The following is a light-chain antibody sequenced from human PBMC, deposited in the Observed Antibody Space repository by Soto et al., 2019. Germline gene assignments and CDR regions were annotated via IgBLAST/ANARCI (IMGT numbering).Light chain of an antibody. V-gene: IGLV2-14*03. J-gene: IGLJ2*01. CDR1: SSDVGGYNY. Sequence: QSALTQPASVSGSPGQSITISCTGTSSDVGGYNYVSWYQHYPGKAPKLMIYDVSHRPSGVSNRFSGSKSGNTASLTISGLQAEDEADYYCSSYTSSSSLVFGGGTKLTVL. CDR2: DVS. CDR3: SSYTSSSSLV.